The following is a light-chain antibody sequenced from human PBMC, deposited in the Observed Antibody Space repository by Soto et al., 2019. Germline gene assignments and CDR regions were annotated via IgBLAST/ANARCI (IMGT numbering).Light chain of an antibody. V-gene: IGKV3-15*01. J-gene: IGKJ1*01. CDR3: QQYNTWRRQT. CDR2: GAS. Sequence: EIVMTQSPATLSVSPGERATLSCRASQSVSSNLAWYQQKPGQAPRLLIYGASTRSTGISARFSGSGSGTEFTLTISSLQSEDFAFYYCQQYNTWRRQTFGQGTKVEIK. CDR1: QSVSSN.